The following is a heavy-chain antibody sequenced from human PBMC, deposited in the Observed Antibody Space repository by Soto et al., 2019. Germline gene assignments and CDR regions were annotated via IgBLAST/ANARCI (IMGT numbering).Heavy chain of an antibody. D-gene: IGHD2-15*01. Sequence: GWSQRLSCVASVFKFNGHAMSWVRQAPGKGLQWVSAISATGGTTNYADSVKGRFTISRDNSKNMLYLQMNSLRAEDTAVYYCAKVLFSASTRWFDPWGKGTLVTVSS. J-gene: IGHJ5*02. V-gene: IGHV3-23*01. CDR1: VFKFNGHA. CDR2: ISATGGTT. CDR3: AKVLFSASTRWFDP.